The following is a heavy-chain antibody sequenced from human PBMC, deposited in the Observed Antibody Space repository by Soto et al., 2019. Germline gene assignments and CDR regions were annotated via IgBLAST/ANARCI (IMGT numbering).Heavy chain of an antibody. CDR1: GGSISSYY. D-gene: IGHD6-6*01. Sequence: SETLSLTCTVSGGSISSYYWSWIRQPAGKGLEWIGRFYTSASTNYNPSLKSRVTMSVDTSKNQFSLKLTSVTAADTAVYYCARDESSSSRPGAFDIWGQGTLVTVSS. J-gene: IGHJ3*02. CDR2: FYTSAST. CDR3: ARDESSSSRPGAFDI. V-gene: IGHV4-4*07.